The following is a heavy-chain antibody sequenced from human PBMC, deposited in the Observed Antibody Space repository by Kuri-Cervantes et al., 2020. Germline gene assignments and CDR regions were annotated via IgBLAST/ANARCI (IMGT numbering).Heavy chain of an antibody. Sequence: ASVKVSCKASGYSFTTYPISWVRQAPGQGLEWMGWISTYTGNTYYAQNLHDRVTMTTDTSTSTAYMELRSLRSDDTAVYYCARIWATVVTDYWGQGTLVTVSS. D-gene: IGHD4-23*01. V-gene: IGHV1-18*01. CDR3: ARIWATVVTDY. CDR1: GYSFTTYP. CDR2: ISTYTGNT. J-gene: IGHJ4*02.